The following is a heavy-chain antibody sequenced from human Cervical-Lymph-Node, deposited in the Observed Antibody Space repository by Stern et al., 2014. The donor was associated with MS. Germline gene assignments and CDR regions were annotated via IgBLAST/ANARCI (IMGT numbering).Heavy chain of an antibody. J-gene: IGHJ6*02. V-gene: IGHV3-21*01. CDR3: ARHHRPSRRSSTYYYYAMDV. CDR2: INSRSDYI. D-gene: IGHD3-10*01. CDR1: GLSFSDYS. Sequence: EVQLVESGGGLVKPGGSLRLSWAASGLSFSDYSMNWVRQAPGKGLEWVSSINSRSDYIYYADSVKGRFTISRDNGKNSLYLQMNSLRAEDTAVYYCARHHRPSRRSSTYYYYAMDVWGQGTTVTVSS.